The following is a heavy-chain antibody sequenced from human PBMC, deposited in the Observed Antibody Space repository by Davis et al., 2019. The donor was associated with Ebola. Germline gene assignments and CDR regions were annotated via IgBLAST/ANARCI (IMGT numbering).Heavy chain of an antibody. V-gene: IGHV4-59*12. CDR3: ARVVFVAGATPSWYFDL. D-gene: IGHD2-15*01. CDR1: GGSISSYY. CDR2: IYYSGST. J-gene: IGHJ2*01. Sequence: MPSETLSLTCTVSGGSISSYYWSWIRQPPGKGLEWIGYIYYSGSTNYNPFLKSRVTISVDTSKNQFSLKLSSVTAADTAVYYCARVVFVAGATPSWYFDLWGRGTLVTVSP.